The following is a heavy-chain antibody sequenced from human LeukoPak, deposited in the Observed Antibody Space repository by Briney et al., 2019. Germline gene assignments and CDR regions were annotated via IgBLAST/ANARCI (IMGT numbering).Heavy chain of an antibody. V-gene: IGHV4-34*01. CDR2: INHSGST. Sequence: PSETLSLTCAVYGGSFSGYYWSWIRQPPGKGLEWIGEINHSGSTNYNPSLKSRVTISVDTSKNQFSLKLSSVTAADTAVYYCAREAYITIFGVVIIGLDYWGQGTLVTVSS. J-gene: IGHJ4*02. D-gene: IGHD3-3*01. CDR3: AREAYITIFGVVIIGLDY. CDR1: GGSFSGYY.